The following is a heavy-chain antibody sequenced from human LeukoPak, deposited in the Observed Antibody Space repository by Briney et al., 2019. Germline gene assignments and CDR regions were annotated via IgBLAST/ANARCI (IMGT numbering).Heavy chain of an antibody. V-gene: IGHV4-39*01. J-gene: IGHJ4*02. CDR2: IYYSGST. CDR1: GGSMSSGSYY. CDR3: ARLDYYGSGSYGLSFDY. D-gene: IGHD3-10*01. Sequence: SSETLSLTCIVSGGSMSSGSYYWSWIRQPPGKGLEWIGSIYYSGSTYYNPSLKSRVTISVDTSKNQFSLKLSSVTAADTAVYYCARLDYYGSGSYGLSFDYWGQGTLVTVSS.